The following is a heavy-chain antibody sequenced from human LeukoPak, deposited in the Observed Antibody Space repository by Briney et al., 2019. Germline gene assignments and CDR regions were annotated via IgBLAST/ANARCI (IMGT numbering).Heavy chain of an antibody. J-gene: IGHJ4*02. CDR1: GGSFSGYY. V-gene: IGHV4-34*01. Sequence: SETLSLTCAVYGGSFSGYYWRWIRQPPGKGLEWIGEINHSGSTNYNPSLKSRVTISVDTSKIQFSLKLSSVTAADTAVYYCARSYSSMAYYFDYWGQGTLVTVSS. CDR3: ARSYSSMAYYFDY. CDR2: INHSGST. D-gene: IGHD2/OR15-2a*01.